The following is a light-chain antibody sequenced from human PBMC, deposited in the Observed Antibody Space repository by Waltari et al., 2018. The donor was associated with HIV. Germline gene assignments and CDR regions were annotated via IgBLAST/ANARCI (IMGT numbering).Light chain of an antibody. Sequence: QSVLTQPPSVPGAPGQRVTISCTGTSSNIGAGYDVHWYQQFPGSVPRLLIYDNTNRPSGVPDRFSGSKSGTSASLAISGLQAEDEADYYCQSYDSSLNVIFGGGTKVTVL. CDR2: DNT. V-gene: IGLV1-40*01. CDR3: QSYDSSLNVI. J-gene: IGLJ2*01. CDR1: SSNIGAGYD.